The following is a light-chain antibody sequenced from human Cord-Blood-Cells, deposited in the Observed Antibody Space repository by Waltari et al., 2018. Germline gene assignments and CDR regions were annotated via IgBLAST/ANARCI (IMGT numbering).Light chain of an antibody. CDR1: SSDVGGYNY. Sequence: QSALTQPASVSGSPGQSITISCTGTSSDVGGYNYVPWYQQHPGKAPNLLIYDVSNRPSVVSNRFSGSKSGNTASLTISGLQAEDEADYYCSSYTSSSTWVFGGGTKLTVL. V-gene: IGLV2-14*03. CDR3: SSYTSSSTWV. J-gene: IGLJ3*02. CDR2: DVS.